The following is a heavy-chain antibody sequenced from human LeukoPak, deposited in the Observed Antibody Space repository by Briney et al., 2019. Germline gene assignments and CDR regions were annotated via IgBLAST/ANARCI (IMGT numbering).Heavy chain of an antibody. CDR1: GYTFTSYD. CDR3: ARCPVLGYFDWIPRGYLHY. CDR2: MNPNSGNT. Sequence: ASVKVSCKASGYTFTSYDINWVRQATGHGLEWMGWMNPNSGNTGYAQKFQGRVTMTRNTSISTAYMELSSLRSEDTAVYYCARCPVLGYFDWIPRGYLHYGGQGTLVTVTS. J-gene: IGHJ4*02. D-gene: IGHD3-9*01. V-gene: IGHV1-8*01.